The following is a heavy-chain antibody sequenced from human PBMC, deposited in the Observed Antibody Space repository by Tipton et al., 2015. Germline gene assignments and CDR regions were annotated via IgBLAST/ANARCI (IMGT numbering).Heavy chain of an antibody. J-gene: IGHJ4*02. CDR1: GGSVISGTDY. D-gene: IGHD3-22*01. CDR3: TREGFEDSSGFRY. CDR2: IHHSGKT. Sequence: TLSLTCTVSGGSVISGTDYWSWIRQPPGKGLEWIGYIHHSGKTYYNPSLRSRIILSLDTSKNQFSLTLTSVTAADTAVYYCTREGFEDSSGFRYWGQGTLVTVSS. V-gene: IGHV4-30-4*01.